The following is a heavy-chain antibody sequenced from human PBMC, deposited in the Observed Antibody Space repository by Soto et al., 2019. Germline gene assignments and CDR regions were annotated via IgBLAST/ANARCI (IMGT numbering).Heavy chain of an antibody. J-gene: IGHJ4*02. CDR3: ARVRREIYFDWPKGFAS. CDR1: GFTLRSYW. V-gene: IGHV3-7*03. CDR2: IKQDGSEK. Sequence: GGSLRRSCATSGFTLRSYWMTGFRQAPGKGLEWVANIKQDGSEKYYVDLVKGRFPIPRENAKNSLYLQMNSLRAEDTAVYYCARVRREIYFDWPKGFASWGQGTLVTVSS. D-gene: IGHD3-9*01.